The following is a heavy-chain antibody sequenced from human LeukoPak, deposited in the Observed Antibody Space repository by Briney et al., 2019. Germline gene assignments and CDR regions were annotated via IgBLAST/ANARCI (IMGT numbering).Heavy chain of an antibody. Sequence: PSETLSLTCTVSGGPISSSTYYWGWIRQPPGKGLEWIGSIYYSGSTYYNPSLKSRVTISVDTSKNQFSLKLSSVTAADTAVYYCARQGSGGRAFDIWGQGTMVTVSS. V-gene: IGHV4-39*01. CDR1: GGPISSSTYY. CDR2: IYYSGST. CDR3: ARQGSGGRAFDI. J-gene: IGHJ3*02.